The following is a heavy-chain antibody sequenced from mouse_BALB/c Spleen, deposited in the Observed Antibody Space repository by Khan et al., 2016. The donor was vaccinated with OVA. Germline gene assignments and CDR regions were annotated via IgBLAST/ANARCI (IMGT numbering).Heavy chain of an antibody. D-gene: IGHD1-1*01. Sequence: MQLEESGPSLVKPSQTLSLTCSVTGDSITSGFWNWIRKFPGNKFEYLGYITYSGNIYYNPSLKSRISITRDTSKSQYYLQLNSVTTEDTATYYCARSYGSWAMDDWGQGTSVTVSS. CDR2: ITYSGNI. V-gene: IGHV3-8*02. CDR3: ARSYGSWAMDD. CDR1: GDSITSGF. J-gene: IGHJ4*01.